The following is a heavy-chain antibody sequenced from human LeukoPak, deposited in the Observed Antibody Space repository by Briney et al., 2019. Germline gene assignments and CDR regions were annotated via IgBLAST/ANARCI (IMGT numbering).Heavy chain of an antibody. V-gene: IGHV1-69*04. CDR2: IIPILGIA. CDR1: GGGFSSYA. J-gene: IGHJ4*02. CDR3: ARSDCSGGSCYSGAYYFDY. Sequence: AVKVCCKASGGGFSSYAISWERQAPGQGHEWMGRIIPILGIANYAQKFQVRVTITADKSTSTAYMELSSLRSEDTAVYYCARSDCSGGSCYSGAYYFDYWGQGTLVTVSS. D-gene: IGHD2-15*01.